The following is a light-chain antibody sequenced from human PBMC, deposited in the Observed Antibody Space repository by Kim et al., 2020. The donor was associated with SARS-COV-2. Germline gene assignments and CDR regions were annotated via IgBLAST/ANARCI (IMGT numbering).Light chain of an antibody. J-gene: IGLJ2*01. Sequence: SYELTQPPSVSVSPGQTATITCSGDKLGEEYASWYQQKPGQAPVLVIHIDTKRPSGIPERFSGSNSGNTATLTISGTQPMDEADYYCSTWDRNTVVFGGG. CDR3: STWDRNTVV. V-gene: IGLV3-1*01. CDR1: KLGEEY. CDR2: IDT.